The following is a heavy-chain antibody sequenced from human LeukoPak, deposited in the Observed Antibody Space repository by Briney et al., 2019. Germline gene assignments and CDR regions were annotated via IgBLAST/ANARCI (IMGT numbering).Heavy chain of an antibody. V-gene: IGHV4-59*01. CDR2: IYYSGST. CDR1: GGSISSYY. J-gene: IGHJ6*02. CDR3: AREYYDFWSGPDYYCYGMDV. D-gene: IGHD3-3*01. Sequence: SETLSLTCTVSGGSISSYYWSWIRKPPGKGLEWIGYIYYSGSTNYNPSLKSRVTISVDTSKNQFSLKLSSVTAADTAVYYCAREYYDFWSGPDYYCYGMDVWGQGTTVTVSS.